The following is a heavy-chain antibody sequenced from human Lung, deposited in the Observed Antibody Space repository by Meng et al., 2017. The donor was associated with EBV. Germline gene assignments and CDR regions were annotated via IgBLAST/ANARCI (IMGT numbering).Heavy chain of an antibody. D-gene: IGHD1-20*01. CDR2: IYHNENT. J-gene: IGHJ4*02. Sequence: HGQLQESGPGLVKPSGTLSLTCTVSSASISSNNYWTWVRQSPGKGLEWIGEIYHNENTNYNPSLMSRVTMSLDKSKNHFSLNLRSVTAADTAVYFCARAPGNWNFDSWGQGTLVTVSS. CDR1: SASISSNNY. V-gene: IGHV4-4*02. CDR3: ARAPGNWNFDS.